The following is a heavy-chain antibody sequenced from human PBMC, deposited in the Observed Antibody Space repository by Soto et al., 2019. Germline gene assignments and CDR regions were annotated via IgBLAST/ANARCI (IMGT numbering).Heavy chain of an antibody. J-gene: IGHJ5*02. CDR2: ISYRGIT. Sequence: SETLSLTCTVSGGSFSSGAYNWSWVRQHPGQGLEWIASISYRGITYSNPSLKPRLTMSLDRSNNKFSLTLNSGTAADTALYFCARAQFYSGSGNYNNLMFDAWGKGTQVTAPQ. V-gene: IGHV4-31*03. D-gene: IGHD3-9*01. CDR3: ARAQFYSGSGNYNNLMFDA. CDR1: GGSFSSGAYN.